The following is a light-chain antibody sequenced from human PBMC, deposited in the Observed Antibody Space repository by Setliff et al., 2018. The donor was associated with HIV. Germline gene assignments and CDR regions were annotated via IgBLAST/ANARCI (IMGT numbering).Light chain of an antibody. Sequence: QSVLAQPASVSGSPGQSITISCTGTSRDGVGGSNYVSWYQQHPGKAPQLLIYNVITRPSGVSNRFSGSKSGNTASLTTSGLQAEDAADYYCSSYTSNQSLVIFGGGTTVTVL. CDR2: NVI. CDR3: SSYTSNQSLVI. CDR1: SRDGVGGSNY. V-gene: IGLV2-14*03. J-gene: IGLJ2*01.